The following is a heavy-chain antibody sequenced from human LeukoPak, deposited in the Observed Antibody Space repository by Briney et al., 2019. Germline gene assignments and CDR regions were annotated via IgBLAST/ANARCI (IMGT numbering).Heavy chain of an antibody. CDR3: ARDPNPYSGEGDY. J-gene: IGHJ4*02. V-gene: IGHV1-69*05. D-gene: IGHD3-10*01. CDR2: IIPIFGPA. CDR1: GGTFSSYA. Sequence: SVKVSCKASGGTFSSYAISWVRQAPGQGLEWMGRIIPIFGPANYAQNFQGRVTITTDESTSTAYMELSSLRSEDTAVYYCARDPNPYSGEGDYWGQGTLVTVSS.